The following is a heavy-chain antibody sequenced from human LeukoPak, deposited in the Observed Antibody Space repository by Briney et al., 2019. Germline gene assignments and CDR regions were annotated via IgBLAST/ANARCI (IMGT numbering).Heavy chain of an antibody. CDR2: IYTSGST. V-gene: IGHV4-61*02. CDR1: GGSISSGSYY. CDR3: ARGPSRVGWFIDY. D-gene: IGHD3-3*01. J-gene: IGHJ4*02. Sequence: PSETLSLTCTVSGGSISSGSYYWSWIRQPAGKGLEWIGRIYTSGSTNYNPSLKSRVTISVDTSKNQFSLKLSSVTAADTAVYYCARGPSRVGWFIDYWGQGTLVTVSS.